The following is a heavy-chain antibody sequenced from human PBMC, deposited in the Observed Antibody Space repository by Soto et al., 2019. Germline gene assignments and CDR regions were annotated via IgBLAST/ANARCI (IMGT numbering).Heavy chain of an antibody. J-gene: IGHJ4*02. CDR1: GFTVSSNY. V-gene: IGHV3-53*01. Sequence: EVQLVESGGGLIQPGGSLRLSCAASGFTVSSNYMSWVRQAPGKGLEWVSVIYSGGITYYADSVKGRITISRHNAKNTLYLQMNSLRDEDTAVYYCASLARWYGYNRDYWGQGTLVTVSS. CDR3: ASLARWYGYNRDY. D-gene: IGHD2-15*01. CDR2: IYSGGIT.